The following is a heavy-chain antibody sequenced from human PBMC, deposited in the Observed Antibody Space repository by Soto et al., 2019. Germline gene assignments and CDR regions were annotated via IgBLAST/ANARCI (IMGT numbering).Heavy chain of an antibody. CDR2: IYYSGST. J-gene: IGHJ4*02. D-gene: IGHD3-9*01. CDR1: GGSISSGGYY. V-gene: IGHV4-31*03. Sequence: PSETLSLTCTVSGGSISSGGYYWSWIRQHPGKGLEWIGYIYYSGSTYYNPSLKSRVTISVDTSKNQFSLKLSSVTAADTAVYYCARFTYYDILTAETADYWGQGTLVTVSS. CDR3: ARFTYYDILTAETADY.